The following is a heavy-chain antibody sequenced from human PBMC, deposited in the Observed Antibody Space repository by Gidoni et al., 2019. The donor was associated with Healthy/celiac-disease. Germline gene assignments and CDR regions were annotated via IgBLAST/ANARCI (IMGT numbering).Heavy chain of an antibody. CDR3: ARDKPHCSGGSCYFYYYMDV. Sequence: QVQLVESGGGLVKPGGSLRLSCAASGFTFSDYYMSWIRQAPGKGLEWVSYISSSGSTIYYADSVKGRFTISRDNAKNSLYLQMNSLRAEDTAVYYCARDKPHCSGGSCYFYYYMDVWGKGTTVTVSS. D-gene: IGHD2-15*01. CDR1: GFTFSDYY. J-gene: IGHJ6*03. CDR2: ISSSGSTI. V-gene: IGHV3-11*01.